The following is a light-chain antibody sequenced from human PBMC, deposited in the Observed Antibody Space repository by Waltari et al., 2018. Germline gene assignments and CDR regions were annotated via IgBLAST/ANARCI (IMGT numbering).Light chain of an antibody. J-gene: IGKJ2*01. CDR3: QQYNTYSS. CDR1: QSISNY. Sequence: DSQITQRHSTRSASVGDRVTITCRASQSISNYLAWYQQKPGKAPNLLIYKASILKSGVSSRFSGSGSGTQFTLTISSLQPGDFATYFCQQYNTYSSFGQGTKLEIK. CDR2: KAS. V-gene: IGKV1-5*03.